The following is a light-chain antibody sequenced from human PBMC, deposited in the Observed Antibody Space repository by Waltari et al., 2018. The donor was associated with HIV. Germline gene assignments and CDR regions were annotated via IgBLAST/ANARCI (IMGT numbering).Light chain of an antibody. CDR3: SSYATGNTYV. CDR1: SSDVGGYNY. Sequence: QSALTQPPSASGSPGQSVTLSCTGTSSDVGGYNYVSWHQQHPGKAPKLMIYDVIKRPSGVPDRFSGSKSGNTASLTVSGLQPEDEADYYCSSYATGNTYVFGTGTSVTVL. J-gene: IGLJ1*01. V-gene: IGLV2-8*01. CDR2: DVI.